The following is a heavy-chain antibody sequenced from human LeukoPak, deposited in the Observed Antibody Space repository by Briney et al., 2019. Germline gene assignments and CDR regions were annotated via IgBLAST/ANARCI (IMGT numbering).Heavy chain of an antibody. CDR3: ARGFYSDRRVDP. Sequence: SQTLPLTCTVSGGSISSGSYYWNWIRQPAGKGLEWIGRIYTSGSTNYNPSLRSRVTISVDTSKNQFSLKLSSVTAADTAVYYCARGFYSDRRVDPWGQGTLVTVSS. CDR2: IYTSGST. D-gene: IGHD6-13*01. J-gene: IGHJ5*02. V-gene: IGHV4-61*02. CDR1: GGSISSGSYY.